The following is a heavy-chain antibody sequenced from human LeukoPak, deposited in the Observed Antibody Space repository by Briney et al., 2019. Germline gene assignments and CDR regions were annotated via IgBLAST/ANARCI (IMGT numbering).Heavy chain of an antibody. J-gene: IGHJ4*02. V-gene: IGHV1-18*01. CDR2: ISAYNGNT. CDR3: AREASAGYGSGSSFDY. D-gene: IGHD3-10*01. CDR1: GYTFTSYG. Sequence: ASVKVSCKASGYTFTSYGISWVRQAPGQGLEWMGWISAYNGNTNYAQKLQGRVTMTTDTSTSTAYMELRSLRSDDTAVYYCAREASAGYGSGSSFDYWGRGTLVTVSS.